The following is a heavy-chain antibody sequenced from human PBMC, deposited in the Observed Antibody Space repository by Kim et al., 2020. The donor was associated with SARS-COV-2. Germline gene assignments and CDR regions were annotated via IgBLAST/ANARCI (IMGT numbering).Heavy chain of an antibody. V-gene: IGHV4-34*01. J-gene: IGHJ6*02. Sequence: SETLSLSCAVYGGSFSGYYWSWIRQPPGKGLEWIGEINHSGSTNYNPSLKSRVTISVDTSKNQFSLKLSSVTAADTAVHYCARGEPIAAAFWGQGTTVTVSS. CDR3: ARGEPIAAAF. CDR1: GGSFSGYY. CDR2: INHSGST. D-gene: IGHD6-13*01.